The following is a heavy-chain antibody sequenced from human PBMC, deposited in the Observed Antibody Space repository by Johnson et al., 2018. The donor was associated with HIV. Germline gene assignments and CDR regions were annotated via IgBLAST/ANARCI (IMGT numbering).Heavy chain of an antibody. CDR2: IYSGGST. D-gene: IGHD3-3*01. CDR1: GFTVSSNY. Sequence: VQLVESGGGLIQPGGSLRLSCAASGFTVSSNYMSWVRQAPGKGLEWVSVIYSGGSTYYADSLKGRFTISRDNSKNTLYLQMNSLRAEDTAVYYCARAGGIFGVVNDAFDMWGQGTMVTVSS. V-gene: IGHV3-53*01. J-gene: IGHJ3*02. CDR3: ARAGGIFGVVNDAFDM.